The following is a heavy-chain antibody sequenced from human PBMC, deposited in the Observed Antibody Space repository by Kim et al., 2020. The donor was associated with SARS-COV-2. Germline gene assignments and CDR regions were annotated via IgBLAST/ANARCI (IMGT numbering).Heavy chain of an antibody. CDR3: ARDVGWGGYFTCYFDY. CDR1: GFTFSSYW. Sequence: GGSLRLSCAASGFTFSSYWMSWVRQAPGKGLEWVANIKQDGSEKYYVDSVKGRFTISRDNAKNSLYLQMNSLRAEDTAVYYCARDVGWGGYFTCYFDYWGQGTLVTVSS. J-gene: IGHJ4*02. D-gene: IGHD3-3*01. CDR2: IKQDGSEK. V-gene: IGHV3-7*03.